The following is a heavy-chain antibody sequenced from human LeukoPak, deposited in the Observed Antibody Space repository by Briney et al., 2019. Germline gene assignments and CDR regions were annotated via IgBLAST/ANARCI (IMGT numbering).Heavy chain of an antibody. V-gene: IGHV3-11*01. J-gene: IGHJ5*02. CDR2: ISSSGSTI. D-gene: IGHD6-13*01. CDR3: AKGYSSSWYANWFDP. CDR1: GFSFSDYY. Sequence: GGSLRLSCAASGFSFSDYYMGWIRQAPGKGLDWVSYISSSGSTIYYADSVKGRFTISKDNAKNSLYLQMNSLRAEDTAVYYCAKGYSSSWYANWFDPWGQGTLVTVSS.